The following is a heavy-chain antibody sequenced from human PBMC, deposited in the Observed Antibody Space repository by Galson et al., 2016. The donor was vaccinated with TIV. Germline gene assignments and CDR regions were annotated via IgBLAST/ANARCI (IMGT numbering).Heavy chain of an antibody. D-gene: IGHD3-3*01. CDR3: ASDHEGDSWSGSYRVGYHNFRDV. V-gene: IGHV1-69*13. J-gene: IGHJ6*03. CDR2: ITGIFGVA. Sequence: SVKVSCKASGVTFNSHAINWVRQAPGQGLEWMGGITGIFGVAKYAQKFQGRVTITADESTNTAYMELNSLISEDTAVYYCASDHEGDSWSGSYRVGYHNFRDVWGKGTTVTVSS. CDR1: GVTFNSHA.